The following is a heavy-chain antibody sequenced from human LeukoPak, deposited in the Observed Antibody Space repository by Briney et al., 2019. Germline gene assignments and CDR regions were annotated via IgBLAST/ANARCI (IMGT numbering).Heavy chain of an antibody. Sequence: GGSLRLSCAASGFTFNNAGMSWVRQAPGKGLEWVGRIRTTTDGGTTDYAAPVKDRFTISRDDSKSTVYLQMNSLKTEDTAVYFCAHRDTSLVRVDYWGQGTLVTVS. CDR2: IRTTTDGGTT. CDR1: GFTFNNAG. CDR3: AHRDTSLVRVDY. J-gene: IGHJ4*02. D-gene: IGHD5-18*01. V-gene: IGHV3-15*01.